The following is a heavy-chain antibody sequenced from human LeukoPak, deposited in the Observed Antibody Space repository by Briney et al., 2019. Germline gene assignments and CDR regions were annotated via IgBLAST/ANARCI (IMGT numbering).Heavy chain of an antibody. CDR1: GFTFSSYG. Sequence: PGGSLRLSCAASGFTFSSYGMSWVRQAPGKGLEWVSAISGSGGSTYYADSVKGRFTISRDNSKYTLYLHMNSLRAEDTAVYYCAKDRGFCSGATSCNSFDYWGQGTLVTVSS. J-gene: IGHJ4*02. V-gene: IGHV3-23*01. CDR3: AKDRGFCSGATSCNSFDY. CDR2: ISGSGGST. D-gene: IGHD2-15*01.